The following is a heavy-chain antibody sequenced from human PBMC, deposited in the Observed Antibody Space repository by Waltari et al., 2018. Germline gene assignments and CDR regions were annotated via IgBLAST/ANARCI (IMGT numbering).Heavy chain of an antibody. D-gene: IGHD3-3*01. J-gene: IGHJ3*02. CDR3: ARASTAIFGVVITGYNI. Sequence: QLQESGPGLVKPSETVSLTCSVSGDAIMRNNYHWGWIRQSPGKGLEWIGSIYNSGTTYYNPYVKGRVFISVDASRNEFSLRLTTVTAADTAVYYCARASTAIFGVVITGYNIWGQGTMVTVSS. V-gene: IGHV4-39*07. CDR1: GDAIMRNNYH. CDR2: IYNSGTT.